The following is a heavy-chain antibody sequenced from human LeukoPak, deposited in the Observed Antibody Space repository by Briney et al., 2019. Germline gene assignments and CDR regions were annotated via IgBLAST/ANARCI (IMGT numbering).Heavy chain of an antibody. CDR1: GFTFRSYG. CDR2: ISYDGSNK. D-gene: IGHD1-26*01. J-gene: IGHJ4*02. CDR3: AKDRDGSYYLDY. V-gene: IGHV3-30*18. Sequence: GGSLRLSCAASGFTFRSYGMHWVRQAPGKGLEWVAVISYDGSNKYYADSVKGRFTISRDNSKNTLYLQMNSLRAEDTAVYYCAKDRDGSYYLDYWGQGTLVTVSS.